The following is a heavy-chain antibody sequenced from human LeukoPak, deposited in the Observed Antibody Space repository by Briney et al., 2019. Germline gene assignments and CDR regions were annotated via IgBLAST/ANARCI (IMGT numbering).Heavy chain of an antibody. CDR1: GYTFTTYY. V-gene: IGHV1-46*01. CDR2: INPSGGSA. CDR3: ARDGQPGAHYGLKSHGFDF. J-gene: IGHJ4*02. D-gene: IGHD3-10*01. Sequence: ASVKVSCKASGYTFTTYYMHWVRHAPGQGLEWMGIINPSGGSATYAQNFQGRVTMTRDTSTTTVYMELSSLGSEDTAVYYCARDGQPGAHYGLKSHGFDFWGQGTLVTASS.